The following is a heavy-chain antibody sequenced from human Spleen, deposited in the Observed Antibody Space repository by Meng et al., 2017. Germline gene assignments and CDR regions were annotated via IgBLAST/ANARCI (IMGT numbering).Heavy chain of an antibody. Sequence: GGSLRLSCAASGFTFSNYAVTWVRQAPGKGLEWVSAIGGSGHPTEYADSVKGRFTISRDNSKNTLYLQMNSLRPEDTAFYYCAKDQSRGGFIRYYYGMDVWGQGTTVTVSS. CDR1: GFTFSNYA. CDR2: IGGSGHPT. V-gene: IGHV3-23*01. CDR3: AKDQSRGGFIRYYYGMDV. D-gene: IGHD3-16*01. J-gene: IGHJ6*02.